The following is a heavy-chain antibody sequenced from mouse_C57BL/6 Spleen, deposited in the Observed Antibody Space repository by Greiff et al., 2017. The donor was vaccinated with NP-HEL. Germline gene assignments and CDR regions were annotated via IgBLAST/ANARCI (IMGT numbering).Heavy chain of an antibody. J-gene: IGHJ1*03. CDR2: IYPRSGNT. Sequence: QVQLQQSGAELARPGASVKLSCKASGYTFTSYGISWVKQRTGQGLEWIGEIYPRSGNTYYNEKFKGKATLTADKSSSTAYMELRSLTSEDSAVYFCATGYYGDYWYFDVWGTGTTVTVSS. CDR1: GYTFTSYG. CDR3: ATGYYGDYWYFDV. V-gene: IGHV1-81*01. D-gene: IGHD1-1*01.